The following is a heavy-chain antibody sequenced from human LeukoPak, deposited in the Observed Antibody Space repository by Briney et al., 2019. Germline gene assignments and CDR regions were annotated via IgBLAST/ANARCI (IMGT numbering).Heavy chain of an antibody. J-gene: IGHJ4*02. D-gene: IGHD1-14*01. CDR3: VKDRTGAWAFDF. Sequence: GGSLRLSCAASGFIFSSHAMHWVRQAPGKGLEYVTSIQYDASETFYGDSVKGRFTASRDNSKTVLYLQMDSLRPEDTAIYYCVKDRTGAWAFDFWGQGTLVTVSS. CDR2: IQYDASET. V-gene: IGHV3-30*02. CDR1: GFIFSSHA.